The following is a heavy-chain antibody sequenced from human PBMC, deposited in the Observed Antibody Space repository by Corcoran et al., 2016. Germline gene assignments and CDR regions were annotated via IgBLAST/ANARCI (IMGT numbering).Heavy chain of an antibody. CDR1: GFTFSSYS. J-gene: IGHJ6*02. CDR2: ISSRSSTI. Sequence: EVQLVESGGGLVQPGRSLRLYCAASGFTFSSYSMNWVRQAPGKGLEWVSYISSRSSTIYYADSVKGRITISRDNAKNSLYLQMNSLRAEDTAVYYCASGTIFGVVKGNYYYYGMDVWGQGTTVTVSS. CDR3: ASGTIFGVVKGNYYYYGMDV. D-gene: IGHD3-3*01. V-gene: IGHV3-48*04.